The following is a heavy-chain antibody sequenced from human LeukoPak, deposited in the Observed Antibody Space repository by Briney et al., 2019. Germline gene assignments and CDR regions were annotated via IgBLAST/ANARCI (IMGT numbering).Heavy chain of an antibody. Sequence: SETLSLTCAVYGGSFSGFYWSWIRPPPGKGLEWIGEINHSGSTNYNPSLKSRVTISVDTSKNQFSLKLSSVTAADTAVYYCARETTVTTDWFDPWGQGTLVTVSS. CDR1: GGSFSGFY. D-gene: IGHD4-17*01. CDR2: INHSGST. V-gene: IGHV4-34*01. CDR3: ARETTVTTDWFDP. J-gene: IGHJ5*02.